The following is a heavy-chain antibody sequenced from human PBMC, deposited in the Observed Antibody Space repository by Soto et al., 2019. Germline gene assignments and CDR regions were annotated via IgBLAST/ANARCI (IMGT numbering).Heavy chain of an antibody. CDR2: ISAYNDNT. V-gene: IGHV1-18*01. J-gene: IGHJ6*02. CDR1: GYTFTSYG. Sequence: GASVKVSCKAAGYTFTSYGISWVRQAPGQGLEWMGWISAYNDNTNYAQKLQGRVTMTTDTSTSTAYMELRSLRSDDTAVYYCARRYFYDISGDYPPSYYYYGMDVWGQGTTVTVSS. CDR3: ARRYFYDISGDYPPSYYYYGMDV. D-gene: IGHD3-22*01.